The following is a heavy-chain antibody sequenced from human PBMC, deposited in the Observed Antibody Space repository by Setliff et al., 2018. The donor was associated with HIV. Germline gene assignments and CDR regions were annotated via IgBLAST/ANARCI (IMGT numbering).Heavy chain of an antibody. CDR2: ISSSSSTR. CDR1: GFTFSSYS. CDR3: AREGQEEWLAPSMYNWFDP. D-gene: IGHD6-19*01. V-gene: IGHV3-48*04. J-gene: IGHJ5*02. Sequence: GGSLRLSCAASGFTFSSYSMNWVRQAPGKGLEWVSYISSSSSTRYYAGSVKGRFTISRENAKNSLYLQMNSLRAEDTAVYYWAREGQEEWLAPSMYNWFDPWGQGTLVTVSS.